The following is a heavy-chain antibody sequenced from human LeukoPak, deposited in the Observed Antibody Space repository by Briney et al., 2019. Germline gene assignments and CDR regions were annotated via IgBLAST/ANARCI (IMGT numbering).Heavy chain of an antibody. CDR1: GGSISSGGYS. CDR2: IYHSGST. CDR3: ARGQGSWTDY. D-gene: IGHD3/OR15-3a*01. Sequence: SETLSLTCAVSGGSISSGGYSWSWIRQPPGKGLEWIGYIYHSGSTYYNPSLKSRVTISVDTSKNQFSLKLSSVTAADTAVYYCARGQGSWTDYWGQGTLVTVSS. V-gene: IGHV4-30-2*01. J-gene: IGHJ4*02.